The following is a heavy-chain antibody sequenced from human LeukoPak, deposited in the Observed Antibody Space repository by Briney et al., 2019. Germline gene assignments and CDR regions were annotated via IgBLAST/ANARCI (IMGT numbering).Heavy chain of an antibody. CDR3: AREGRTSGYCGDFDV. Sequence: GGSLRLSCEASRIAFSNSIMHWVRQAPGKGLEWVSAMSYDGFSKYYADSTKGRFTISRDEFKATVFLQMKSLRPEDTAVYYCAREGRTSGYCGDFDVWGQGTTVVVSS. CDR1: RIAFSNSI. CDR2: MSYDGFSK. V-gene: IGHV3-30-3*01. D-gene: IGHD1-1*01. J-gene: IGHJ3*01.